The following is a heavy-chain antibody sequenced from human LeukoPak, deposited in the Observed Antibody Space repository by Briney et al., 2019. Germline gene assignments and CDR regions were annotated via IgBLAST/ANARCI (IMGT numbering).Heavy chain of an antibody. CDR3: ARDEPRDIYYDSSGYYPSGAFDI. J-gene: IGHJ3*02. V-gene: IGHV1-69*05. CDR1: GGTFSSYA. D-gene: IGHD3-22*01. Sequence: SVKVSCKASGGTFSSYAISWVRQAPGQGLEWMGRIIPIFGTANFAQKFQGRVTITTDESTSTAYMELSSLRSEDTAVYYCARDEPRDIYYDSSGYYPSGAFDIWGQGTMVTVSS. CDR2: IIPIFGTA.